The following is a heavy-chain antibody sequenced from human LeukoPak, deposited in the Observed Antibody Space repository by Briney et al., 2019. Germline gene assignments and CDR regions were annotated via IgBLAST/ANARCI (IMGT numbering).Heavy chain of an antibody. D-gene: IGHD2-15*01. Sequence: SETLSLTCAVYGGSFSGYYWSWIRQPPGKGLEWIGEINHSGSTNYNPSLKSRVTISVDTSKNQFSLKLSSVTAADTAVYYCARETRVVVAATDWFDPWGQGTLVTVSS. CDR3: ARETRVVVAATDWFDP. V-gene: IGHV4-34*01. CDR2: INHSGST. J-gene: IGHJ5*02. CDR1: GGSFSGYY.